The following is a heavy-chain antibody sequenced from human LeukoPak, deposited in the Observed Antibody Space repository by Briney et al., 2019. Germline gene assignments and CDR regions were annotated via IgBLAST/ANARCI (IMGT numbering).Heavy chain of an antibody. CDR2: ISSSGSTI. V-gene: IGHV3-48*03. J-gene: IGHJ6*02. D-gene: IGHD6-19*01. CDR1: GFTFSSYE. CDR3: ASSGVVAGGDGIDV. Sequence: PGGSLRLSCAASGFTFSSYEMNWVRQAPGKGLEWLSYISSSGSTIYYADSVKGRFAISRDNAKNSLYLQMNSLRAEDTAVYYCASSGVVAGGDGIDVWGLGTTVTVSS.